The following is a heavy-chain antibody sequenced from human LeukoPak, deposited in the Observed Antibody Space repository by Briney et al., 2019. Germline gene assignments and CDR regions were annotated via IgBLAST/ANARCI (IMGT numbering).Heavy chain of an antibody. CDR1: GVTVSSNY. J-gene: IGHJ6*04. D-gene: IGHD3-10*01. CDR3: ATPYGSGSYHDYGMDV. V-gene: IGHV3-53*01. Sequence: GGSLRLSCAASGVTVSSNYMSWVRQAPGKGLEWVSVIYSGGSTYYADSVKGRFTISRDNSKNTLYLQMNSLRAEDTAVYYCATPYGSGSYHDYGMDVWGKGTTVTVSS. CDR2: IYSGGST.